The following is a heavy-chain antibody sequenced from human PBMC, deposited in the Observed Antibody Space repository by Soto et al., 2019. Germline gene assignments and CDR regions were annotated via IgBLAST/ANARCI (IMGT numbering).Heavy chain of an antibody. CDR3: ATSVRFYYDTSGYWGFDS. CDR2: VKTKTDGGTT. D-gene: IGHD3-22*01. CDR1: GFTFSNAW. Sequence: PGGSLRLSCAASGFTFSNAWMNWVRQAPGKGLEWLGRVKTKTDGGTTDYAAPVKGRFTISRDDSKNTLYLQINSLKTEDTAVYYCATSVRFYYDTSGYWGFDSWGQGTLVTVSS. J-gene: IGHJ4*02. V-gene: IGHV3-15*01.